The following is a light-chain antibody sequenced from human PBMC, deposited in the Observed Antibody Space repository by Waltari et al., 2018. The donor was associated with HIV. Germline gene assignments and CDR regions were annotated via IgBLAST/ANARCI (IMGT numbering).Light chain of an antibody. V-gene: IGKV1-39*01. J-gene: IGKJ1*01. CDR2: DAS. CDR1: QTISKY. CDR3: QQTYSAPRWT. Sequence: DIHMTQSPSSLSASVGDRVNITCRSSQTISKYLNWFQQKPGNAPKVLIYDASSLQSGVPSRFSGSGSETDFTLTISNLQPEDFATYYCQQTYSAPRWTFGQGTKLEVK.